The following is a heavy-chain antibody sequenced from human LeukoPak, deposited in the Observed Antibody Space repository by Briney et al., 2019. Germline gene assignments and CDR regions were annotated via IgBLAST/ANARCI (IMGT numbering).Heavy chain of an antibody. V-gene: IGHV3-33*06. D-gene: IGHD3-9*01. CDR2: IWYDESNK. CDR1: GFSFSIYG. Sequence: PGGSLRLSCAASGFSFSIYGMHWVGQAPGKGLEGVALIWYDESNKYYADSVKGRFTISRDNSKNTLYLQMNSLRTEDTAVYYCAKAEGYDILTGLDYWGQGTLVTVSS. CDR3: AKAEGYDILTGLDY. J-gene: IGHJ4*02.